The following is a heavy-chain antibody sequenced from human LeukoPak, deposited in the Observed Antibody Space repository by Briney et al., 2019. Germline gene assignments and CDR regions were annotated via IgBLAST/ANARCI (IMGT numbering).Heavy chain of an antibody. V-gene: IGHV3-30*04. CDR1: GFSFSDYA. J-gene: IGHJ6*02. CDR3: SASRPHYGDYYGLDV. Sequence: QPGRSLRLSCTASGFSFSDYAMHWVRQAPGKGLEWLAIISYDGKNKEYADSVKGRFTISRDNSKNTLYLQMNSLRTEDTAVYFCSASRPHYGDYYGLDVWGHGTTVTVSS. CDR2: ISYDGKNK. D-gene: IGHD4/OR15-4a*01.